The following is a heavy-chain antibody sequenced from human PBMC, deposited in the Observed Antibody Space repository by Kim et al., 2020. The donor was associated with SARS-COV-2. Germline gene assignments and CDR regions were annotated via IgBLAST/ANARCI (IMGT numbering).Heavy chain of an antibody. V-gene: IGHV3-9*01. D-gene: IGHD6-25*01. Sequence: GGSLRLSCAASGFTFDDYAMHWVRQAPGKGLEWVSGISWNSGSIGYADSVKGRFTISRDNAKNSLYLQMNSLRAEDTALYYCAKDRLGSGWRYFDYWGQGTLVTVSS. CDR2: ISWNSGSI. CDR3: AKDRLGSGWRYFDY. J-gene: IGHJ4*02. CDR1: GFTFDDYA.